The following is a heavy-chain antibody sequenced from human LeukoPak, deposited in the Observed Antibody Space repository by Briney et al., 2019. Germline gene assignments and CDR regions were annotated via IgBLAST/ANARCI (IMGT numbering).Heavy chain of an antibody. D-gene: IGHD1-26*01. CDR2: IIPIFGIA. J-gene: IGHJ4*02. CDR1: GGTFSSYA. CDR3: ASYPSGNAEIG. Sequence: GASVKVSCKASGGTFSSYAISGVRQAPGKGLEWMGRIIPIFGIANYAQKFQGRVTITTDESTSTAYMELSSLRSEDTAVYYCASYPSGNAEIGWGQGTLVTVSS. V-gene: IGHV1-69*05.